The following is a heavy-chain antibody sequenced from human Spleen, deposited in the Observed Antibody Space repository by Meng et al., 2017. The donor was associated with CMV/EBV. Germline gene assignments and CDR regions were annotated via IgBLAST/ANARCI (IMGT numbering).Heavy chain of an antibody. J-gene: IGHJ4*02. CDR1: GFTFGDYS. Sequence: SLKISCAASGFTFGDYSMHWVRQAPGKGLEWVSGISWNSGNKDYADSVKGRFAISRDSAKNSLYLQMNSLRAEDTALYFCASLTRAQSSYYFDLWGQGTLVTVSS. CDR2: ISWNSGNK. D-gene: IGHD2-2*01. CDR3: ASLTRAQSSYYFDL. V-gene: IGHV3-9*01.